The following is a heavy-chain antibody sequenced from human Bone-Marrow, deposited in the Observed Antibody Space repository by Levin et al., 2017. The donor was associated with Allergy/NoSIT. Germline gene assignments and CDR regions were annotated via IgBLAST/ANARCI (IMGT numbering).Heavy chain of an antibody. V-gene: IGHV3-7*01. Sequence: GGSLRLSCAASGFTFSNSWMSWVRQAPGKGLEWVANIKEDGSEKYFVDSVKGRFTISRDNAKNSLYVQRNRLRAEDTALYYCARDQFRKATIGARWFDPWGQGTLVTVSS. CDR3: ARDQFRKATIGARWFDP. CDR1: GFTFSNSW. CDR2: IKEDGSEK. J-gene: IGHJ5*02. D-gene: IGHD5-24*01.